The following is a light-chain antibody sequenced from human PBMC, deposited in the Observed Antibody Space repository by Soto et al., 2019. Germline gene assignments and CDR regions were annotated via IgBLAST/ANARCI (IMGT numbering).Light chain of an antibody. J-gene: IGLJ1*01. CDR1: SSDVGAYHY. CDR3: SSYAGTNNYV. V-gene: IGLV2-8*01. Sequence: ALTQPPSASGSPGQSVTISCTGTSSDVGAYHYVSWYQQHPGKAPTLIIYEVSQRPSGVPDRFSGSKSGNTASLTVSGLQADDEADYYCSSYAGTNNYVFGTGTKVTVL. CDR2: EVS.